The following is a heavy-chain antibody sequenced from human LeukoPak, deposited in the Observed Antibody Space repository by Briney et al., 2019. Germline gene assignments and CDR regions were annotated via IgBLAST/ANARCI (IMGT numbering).Heavy chain of an antibody. Sequence: PGGSLRLSCAASKFTFSNYAMNWVRQAPGKGLEWVSGISGSGGSTYYADSVKGRFTISRDNSKNTLYLQMNSLRAEDTAVYYCAKDHFVTTVIDFWGQGTLVTVSS. J-gene: IGHJ4*02. V-gene: IGHV3-23*01. CDR1: KFTFSNYA. CDR2: ISGSGGST. CDR3: AKDHFVTTVIDF. D-gene: IGHD4-11*01.